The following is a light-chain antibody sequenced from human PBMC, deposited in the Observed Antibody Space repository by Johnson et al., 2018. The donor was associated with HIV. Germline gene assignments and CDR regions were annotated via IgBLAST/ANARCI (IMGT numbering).Light chain of an antibody. J-gene: IGLJ1*01. CDR2: DNN. V-gene: IGLV1-51*01. CDR1: SSNIGNNY. CDR3: GTWDSRLNVYL. Sequence: QSVLTQSPSVSAAPGQKVTISCSGSSSNIGNNYVSWYQQLPGTAPKLLIYDNNKRPSGIPDRFSGSKSGTSATLGITGLQTGDEADYYCGTWDSRLNVYLVGTGTKVTVL.